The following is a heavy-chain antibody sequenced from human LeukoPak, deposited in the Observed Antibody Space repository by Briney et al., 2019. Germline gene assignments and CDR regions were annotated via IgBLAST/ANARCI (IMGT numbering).Heavy chain of an antibody. CDR1: GGSFSDYY. Sequence: PSETLSLTCAVYGGSFSDYYWSWIRQPPGKGLEWIGEINHSGSTNYNPSLKSRVTISVDTSKNQFSLKLSSVPAADSAVYYCARFATLAPNYDSSGYFYFDYWGQGTLVNVSS. V-gene: IGHV4-34*01. D-gene: IGHD3-22*01. CDR2: INHSGST. J-gene: IGHJ4*02. CDR3: ARFATLAPNYDSSGYFYFDY.